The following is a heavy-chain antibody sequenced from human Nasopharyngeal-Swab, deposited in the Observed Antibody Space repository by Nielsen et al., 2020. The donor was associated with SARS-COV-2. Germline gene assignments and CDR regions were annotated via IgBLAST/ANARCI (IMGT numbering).Heavy chain of an antibody. J-gene: IGHJ3*02. V-gene: IGHV1-3*01. Sequence: ASVKVSSNSSFYTFSSYSMHWVLQAPRQRLEWMGWINAGNGNTKYSQKFQGRVTITRDTSASTAYMELSSLRSEDTAVYYCASESVTGAVGAFDIWGQGTMVTVSS. CDR1: FYTFSSYS. D-gene: IGHD7-27*01. CDR3: ASESVTGAVGAFDI. CDR2: INAGNGNT.